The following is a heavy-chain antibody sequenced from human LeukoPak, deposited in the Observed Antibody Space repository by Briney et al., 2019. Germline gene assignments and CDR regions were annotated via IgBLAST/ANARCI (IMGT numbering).Heavy chain of an antibody. CDR1: GFTVSSNY. J-gene: IGHJ4*02. CDR2: ISGSGGST. Sequence: PGGSLRLSCAASGFTVSSNYMSWVRQAPGKGLEWVSAISGSGGSTYYADSVKGRFTISRDNSKNTLYLQMNSLRAEDTAVYYCVKGSSDGSYSPPDYWGPGTLVTVSS. D-gene: IGHD2-15*01. CDR3: VKGSSDGSYSPPDY. V-gene: IGHV3-23*01.